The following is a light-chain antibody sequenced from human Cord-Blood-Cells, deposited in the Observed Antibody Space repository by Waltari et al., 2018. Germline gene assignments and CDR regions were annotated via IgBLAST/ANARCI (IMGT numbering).Light chain of an antibody. CDR1: SSDVGSYHL. CDR2: DGS. J-gene: IGLJ3*02. CDR3: CSYAGSSTYWV. V-gene: IGLV2-23*01. Sequence: QSALTQPASVSGSPGQSITISCTGTSSDVGSYHLVSWYQQHPGKAPKLMIYDGSKRPSGVSNRFSGSKSVNTASLTISGLQAEDEADYYCCSYAGSSTYWVFGGGTKLTVL.